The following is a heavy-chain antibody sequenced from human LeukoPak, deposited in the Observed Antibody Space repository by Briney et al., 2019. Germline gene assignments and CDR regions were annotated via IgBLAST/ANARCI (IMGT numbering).Heavy chain of an antibody. J-gene: IGHJ4*02. Sequence: GGSLSLSCSASGFTFSSYGMDWVRQAPGKGPEYVSGINNNGGSTQYADSVKGRFTISRDNSKNTVYLQMSGLRPEDTAVYYCVKAKVGATFDSWGQGTLVTVSS. V-gene: IGHV3-64D*06. CDR3: VKAKVGATFDS. CDR2: INNNGGST. CDR1: GFTFSSYG. D-gene: IGHD1-26*01.